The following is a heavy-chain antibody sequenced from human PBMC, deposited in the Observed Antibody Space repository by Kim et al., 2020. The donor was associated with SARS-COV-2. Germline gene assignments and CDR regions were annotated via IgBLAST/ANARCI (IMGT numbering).Heavy chain of an antibody. Sequence: ASVKVSCKVSGYTLTELSMHWVRQAPGKGLEWMGGFDPEDGETIYAQKFQGRVTMTEDTSTNTAYMELSSLRSEDTAVYYCATGPPYCSSTSCGWFDPWGQGTLVTVS. V-gene: IGHV1-24*01. J-gene: IGHJ5*02. CDR3: ATGPPYCSSTSCGWFDP. CDR2: FDPEDGET. D-gene: IGHD2-2*01. CDR1: GYTLTELS.